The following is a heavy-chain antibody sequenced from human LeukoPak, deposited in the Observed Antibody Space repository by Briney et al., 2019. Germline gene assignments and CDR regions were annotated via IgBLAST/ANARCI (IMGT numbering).Heavy chain of an antibody. J-gene: IGHJ4*02. CDR2: ISSYNGNT. CDR1: GYTFTSHG. V-gene: IGHV1-18*01. Sequence: ASVKVSCKASGYTFTSHGITWVRQAPGQGLEWMGWISSYNGNTNYAQKLQGRVAMTTDTSTSTAYMELRSLRSDDTAVYYCATSIAVPGTDYWGQGTLVTVSP. D-gene: IGHD6-19*01. CDR3: ATSIAVPGTDY.